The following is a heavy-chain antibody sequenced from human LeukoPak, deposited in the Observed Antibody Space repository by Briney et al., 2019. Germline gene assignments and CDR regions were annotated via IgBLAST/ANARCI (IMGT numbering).Heavy chain of an antibody. V-gene: IGHV1-69*06. CDR1: GGTLISYA. CDR3: ARRRDGYNYEFDY. J-gene: IGHJ4*02. CDR2: IIPIFGTA. Sequence: VASVKVSCKASGGTLISYAISGVRQAPGQGLEWMGRIIPIFGTANYAQKFQGRVTITADKSTSTAYKELSSLRSEDTAVYYCARRRDGYNYEFDYWGQGTLVTVSS. D-gene: IGHD5-24*01.